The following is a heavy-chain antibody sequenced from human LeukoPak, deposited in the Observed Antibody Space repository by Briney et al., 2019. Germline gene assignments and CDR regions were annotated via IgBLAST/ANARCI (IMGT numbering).Heavy chain of an antibody. CDR1: GYTFTSYY. Sequence: ASVKVSCKASGYTFTSYYMHWVRQAPGQGLEWMGIINPSGGSTSYAQKFQGRVTMTRDTSTSTVYMELSSLRYEDTAVYYCARGRGRGYSGYDGWYFDLWGRGSLVTVSS. J-gene: IGHJ2*01. D-gene: IGHD5-12*01. CDR3: ARGRGRGYSGYDGWYFDL. CDR2: INPSGGST. V-gene: IGHV1-46*01.